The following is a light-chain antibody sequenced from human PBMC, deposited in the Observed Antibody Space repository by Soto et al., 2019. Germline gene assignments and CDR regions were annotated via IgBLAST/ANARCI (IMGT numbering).Light chain of an antibody. CDR1: QSVSTN. CDR3: QQYNNWYT. Sequence: EMVMTQSPATLSVSPGERATLSCRASQSVSTNLAWYQQKPGQAPRLLFYHASTRATGIPARFSGSGSGTEFTLTISSLQSEDFAVYYCQQYNNWYTFGQGTKLEMK. V-gene: IGKV3-15*01. J-gene: IGKJ2*01. CDR2: HAS.